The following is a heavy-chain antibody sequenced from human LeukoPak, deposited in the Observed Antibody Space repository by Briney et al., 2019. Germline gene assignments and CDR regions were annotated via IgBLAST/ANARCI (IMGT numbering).Heavy chain of an antibody. V-gene: IGHV4-4*07. CDR2: MYTSGST. CDR3: ARSNSPSRFDP. J-gene: IGHJ5*02. D-gene: IGHD2/OR15-2a*01. CDR1: GGSISSYS. Sequence: NASETLSLTCAVSGGSISSYSWSWIRQPAGKGLEWIGRMYTSGSTNYNPSLKSRVSMSLDTSKNQFSLKLTSVTAPDTAVYYCARSNSPSRFDPWGQGTLVTVSS.